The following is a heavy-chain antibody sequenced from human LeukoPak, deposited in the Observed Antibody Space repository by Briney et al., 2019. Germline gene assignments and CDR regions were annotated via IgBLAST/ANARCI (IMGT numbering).Heavy chain of an antibody. D-gene: IGHD6-13*01. CDR1: GFTFSSYA. Sequence: GGSLRLSCAASGFTFSSYAMSWVRQAPGKGLEWLSYISSSGNLTYYADSAKGRFTVSRDNTKNVLYLQMNSLRAEDTAVYYCEAGIGDFWGQGTLLTVSS. J-gene: IGHJ4*02. CDR2: ISSSGNLT. V-gene: IGHV3-48*04. CDR3: EAGIGDF.